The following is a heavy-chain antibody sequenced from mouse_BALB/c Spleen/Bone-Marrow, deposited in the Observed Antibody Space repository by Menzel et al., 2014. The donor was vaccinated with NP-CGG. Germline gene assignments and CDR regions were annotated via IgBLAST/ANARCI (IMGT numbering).Heavy chain of an antibody. CDR2: IHYSGST. CDR3: SRSGGTVSYFDY. J-gene: IGHJ2*01. D-gene: IGHD4-1*01. CDR1: GYSITSGYS. V-gene: IGHV3-1*02. Sequence: VQLKESGPDLVKPSQSLSLTCTVTGYSITSGYSWHWIRQFPGNKLEWMGYIHYSGSTNYNPSLKSRISVTRDTSKSQFFLQLISVTTEDTATYYCSRSGGTVSYFDYWGQGTTLTVSS.